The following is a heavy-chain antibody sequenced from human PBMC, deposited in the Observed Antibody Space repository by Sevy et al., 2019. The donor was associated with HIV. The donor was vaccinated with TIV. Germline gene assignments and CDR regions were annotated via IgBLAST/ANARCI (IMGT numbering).Heavy chain of an antibody. D-gene: IGHD6-19*01. CDR2: ISHDRSNK. Sequence: GGSLRLSCAASGFSFSYYGMHWVRQAPGKGLEWVSFISHDRSNKYYADSVKGRFTISRDNSKSTVNLQMNSLRAEDRAVYYGAKDSAGAARWGNFDSWGQGTLVTVSS. V-gene: IGHV3-30*18. CDR3: AKDSAGAARWGNFDS. J-gene: IGHJ4*02. CDR1: GFSFSYYG.